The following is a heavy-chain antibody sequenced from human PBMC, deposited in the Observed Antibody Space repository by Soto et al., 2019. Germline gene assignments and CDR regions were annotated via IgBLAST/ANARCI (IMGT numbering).Heavy chain of an antibody. D-gene: IGHD3-22*01. Sequence: QVQLVQSESEVKKPGYSVKVSCKVSGGTFKNYAISWVRQAPGQGLQWVGGILPVFDELHYAPKLQGRITITADEVTSTAHLELGSLTCEDTAVYFCARASDTSGYHYWGQGPLVTVSS. CDR2: ILPVFDEL. V-gene: IGHV1-69*01. J-gene: IGHJ4*02. CDR1: GGTFKNYA. CDR3: ARASDTSGYHY.